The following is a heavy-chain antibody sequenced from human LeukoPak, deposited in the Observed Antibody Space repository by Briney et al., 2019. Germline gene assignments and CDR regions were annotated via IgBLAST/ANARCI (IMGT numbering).Heavy chain of an antibody. J-gene: IGHJ4*02. Sequence: ASVKVSCKASGGTFSSYAISWVRQAPGQGLEWMGGIIPIFGTANYAQKFQGRVTITADESTSTAYMELSSLRSEDTAVYYCASMGDIVVVPAALDYWGQGTLVTVSS. CDR2: IIPIFGTA. CDR1: GGTFSSYA. D-gene: IGHD2-2*01. V-gene: IGHV1-69*13. CDR3: ASMGDIVVVPAALDY.